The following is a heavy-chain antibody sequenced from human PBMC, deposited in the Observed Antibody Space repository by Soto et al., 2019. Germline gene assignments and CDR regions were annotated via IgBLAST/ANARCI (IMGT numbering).Heavy chain of an antibody. D-gene: IGHD6-19*01. CDR2: ISAYNGNT. V-gene: IGHV1-18*01. Sequence: ASVKVSCKASGYTFTSYGISWVRQAPGQGLEWMGWISAYNGNTNYAQKLQGRVTMTTDTSTSTAYMELRSLRSDDTAVYYCARLEQIYRSGWPFYYYYGMDVWGQGTRVTVSS. CDR3: ARLEQIYRSGWPFYYYYGMDV. CDR1: GYTFTSYG. J-gene: IGHJ6*02.